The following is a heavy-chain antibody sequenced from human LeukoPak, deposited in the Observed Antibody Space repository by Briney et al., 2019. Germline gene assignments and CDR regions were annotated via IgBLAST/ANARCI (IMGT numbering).Heavy chain of an antibody. CDR1: GYTLNSYD. CDR3: AREGGVPLRMDV. V-gene: IGHV1-18*01. J-gene: IGHJ6*03. Sequence: GASVTVSCTASGYTLNSYDISWVRQAPGQGLEWMGWISGYNGNTNYAQKLQGRVTMTTDSSTSTDYMELRSLRSGDRAVYYGAREGGVPLRMDVGGKGTTVTVSS. D-gene: IGHD2-8*02. CDR2: ISGYNGNT.